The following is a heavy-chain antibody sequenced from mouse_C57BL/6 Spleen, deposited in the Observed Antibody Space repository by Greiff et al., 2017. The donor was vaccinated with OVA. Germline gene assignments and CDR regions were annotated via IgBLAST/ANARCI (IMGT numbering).Heavy chain of an antibody. CDR2: IWTGGGT. CDR1: GFSLTSYA. V-gene: IGHV2-9-1*01. J-gene: IGHJ4*01. D-gene: IGHD2-1*01. Sequence: VQRVESGPGLVAPSQSLSITCTVSGFSLTSYAISWVRQPPGKGLEWLGVIWTGGGTNYNSALNSRLSISKDNSKSQVFLKMNSLQTDDTARYYCARGGNYVHYYAMDYWGQGTSGTVSS. CDR3: ARGGNYVHYYAMDY.